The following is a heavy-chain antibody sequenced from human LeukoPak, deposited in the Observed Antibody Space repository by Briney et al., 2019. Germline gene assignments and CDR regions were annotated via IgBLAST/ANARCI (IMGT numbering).Heavy chain of an antibody. Sequence: PGGSLRLSCAASGFTFSSYEMNWVRQAPGKGLEWVSYISSSSSTIHYADSVKGRFTISRDNAKNSLHLQMNSLRAEDTAVFYCARDTHFYGSGSPAFDLWGQGTMVTVSS. V-gene: IGHV3-48*03. CDR1: GFTFSSYE. CDR3: ARDTHFYGSGSPAFDL. D-gene: IGHD3-10*01. CDR2: ISSSSSTI. J-gene: IGHJ3*01.